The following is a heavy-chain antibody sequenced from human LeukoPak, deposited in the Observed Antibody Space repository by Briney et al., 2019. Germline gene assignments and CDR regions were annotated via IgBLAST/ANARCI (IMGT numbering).Heavy chain of an antibody. V-gene: IGHV4-30-4*08. CDR3: ARVEPLRYLDL. CDR2: IYYSGST. CDR1: GGSISSGDYY. Sequence: SQTLSLTCPVSGGSISSGDYYWSWIRQPPGKGLEWIGYIYYSGSTYYNPSLKSRVTISVETSKNQFSLKLSSVTAADTAVYYCARVEPLRYLDLWGRGTLDTVSS. J-gene: IGHJ2*01. D-gene: IGHD1-26*01.